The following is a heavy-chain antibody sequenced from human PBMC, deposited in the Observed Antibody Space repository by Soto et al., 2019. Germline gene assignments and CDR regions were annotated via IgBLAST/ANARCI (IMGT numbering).Heavy chain of an antibody. Sequence: PGGSLSLSCAASGFTFSNYGMHWVRQAPGKGLEWVAVIWYDGKNKYYVDSVKGRFTISRDNSKNTLYLQMNSLRAEDTAVYYCARDDIPGRAVSTYGMDVWGQGTTVTVSS. D-gene: IGHD6-19*01. CDR1: GFTFSNYG. J-gene: IGHJ6*02. CDR2: IWYDGKNK. CDR3: ARDDIPGRAVSTYGMDV. V-gene: IGHV3-33*01.